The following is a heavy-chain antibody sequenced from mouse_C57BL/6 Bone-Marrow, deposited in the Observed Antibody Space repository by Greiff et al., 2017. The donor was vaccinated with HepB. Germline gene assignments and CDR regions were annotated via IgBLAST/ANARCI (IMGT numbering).Heavy chain of an antibody. CDR1: GFNIKNTY. CDR2: IDPANGNT. CDR3: ARGDYDYDGRDFDY. D-gene: IGHD2-4*01. J-gene: IGHJ2*01. V-gene: IGHV14-3*01. Sequence: VHVKQSVAELVRPGASVKLSCTASGFNIKNTYMHWVKQRPEQGLEWIGRIDPANGNTKYAPKFQGKATITADTSSNTAYLQLSSLTSEDTAIYYCARGDYDYDGRDFDYWGQGTTLTVSS.